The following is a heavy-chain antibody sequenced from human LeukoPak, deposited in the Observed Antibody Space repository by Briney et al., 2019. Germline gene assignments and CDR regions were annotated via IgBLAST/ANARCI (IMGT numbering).Heavy chain of an antibody. CDR3: ARSYGILTEVDY. V-gene: IGHV1-2*02. J-gene: IGHJ4*02. D-gene: IGHD3-9*01. CDR1: GYTFTGYY. Sequence: GASVKVSCKASGYTFTGYYIHWVRQAPGQGLEWMGWINPDSGGTNNALKFQGRVTTTRDMSISTVYMELSRLRSDDTAVYYCARSYGILTEVDYWGQGTLVTVSS. CDR2: INPDSGGT.